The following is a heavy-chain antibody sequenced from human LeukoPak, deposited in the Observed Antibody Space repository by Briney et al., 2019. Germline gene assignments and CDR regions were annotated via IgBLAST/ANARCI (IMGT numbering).Heavy chain of an antibody. CDR1: GVSISSSSHY. V-gene: IGHV4-39*01. CDR3: ARHIYYYYYYMDV. J-gene: IGHJ6*03. Sequence: SETLCLTCAVSGVSISSSSHYWGWIRQRPGKGLEWIGSIYYSGGSYYNPSLKSRVTISVDTYKNQFSLRLSSVTAADTAVYYCARHIYYYYYYMDVWGKGTTVTVSS. CDR2: IYYSGGS.